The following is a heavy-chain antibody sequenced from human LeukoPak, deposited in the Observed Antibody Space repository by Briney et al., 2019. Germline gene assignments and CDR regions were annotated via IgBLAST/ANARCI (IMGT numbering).Heavy chain of an antibody. CDR1: GYTFTSYY. CDR3: ARDRGAVAANWYFDL. Sequence: ASVKVSCKASGYTFTSYYMHWVRQAPGQGLEWMGIINPSGGSTSYAQKFQGRVTMTRDTSTSTVYMELSSLRSEDTAVYYCARDRGAVAANWYFDLWGRGALVTVSS. CDR2: INPSGGST. D-gene: IGHD6-19*01. J-gene: IGHJ2*01. V-gene: IGHV1-46*01.